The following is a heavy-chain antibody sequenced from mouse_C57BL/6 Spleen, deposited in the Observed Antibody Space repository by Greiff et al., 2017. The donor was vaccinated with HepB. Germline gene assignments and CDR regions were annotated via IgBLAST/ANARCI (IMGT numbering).Heavy chain of an antibody. CDR2: ISDGGSYT. J-gene: IGHJ4*01. V-gene: IGHV5-4*01. CDR1: GFTFSSYA. Sequence: EVQLVESGGGLVKPGGSLKLSCAASGFTFSSYAMSWVRQTPEKRLEWVATISDGGSYTYYPDNVKGRFTISRDNAKNNLYLQMSHLKSEDTAMYYCARDGWLLRNAMDYWGQGTSVTVSS. CDR3: ARDGWLLRNAMDY. D-gene: IGHD2-3*01.